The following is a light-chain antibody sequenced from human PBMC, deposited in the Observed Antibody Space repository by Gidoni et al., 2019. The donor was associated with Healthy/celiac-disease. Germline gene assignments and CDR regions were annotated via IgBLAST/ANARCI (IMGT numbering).Light chain of an antibody. CDR1: NIGSKS. CDR2: DDS. CDR3: QVWDSSSDHWV. Sequence: SYVLTQPPPVSVAPGQTARITCGGNNIGSKSVNWYQQKPGQASVLVVYDDSDRPSGIPERFSGSSSGNTATLTISRVEAGDEADYYCQVWDSSSDHWVFGGGTKLTVL. J-gene: IGLJ3*02. V-gene: IGLV3-21*02.